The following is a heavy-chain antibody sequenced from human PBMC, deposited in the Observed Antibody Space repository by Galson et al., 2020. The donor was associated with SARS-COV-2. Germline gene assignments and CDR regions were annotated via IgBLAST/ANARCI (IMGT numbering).Heavy chain of an antibody. D-gene: IGHD3-22*01. V-gene: IGHV4-39*01. CDR2: INFRGST. CDR3: ARRDSSGYYKHLSSLDY. Sequence: SETLSLTCTVSGGSIISSSHYWVWIRQPPGKGLEWVGTINFRGSTFYNPSLNSRVTISVDTSKNQFSLKLSSVTAADTAVYFCARRDSSGYYKHLSSLDYWGQGALVTVSS. J-gene: IGHJ4*02. CDR1: GGSIISSSHY.